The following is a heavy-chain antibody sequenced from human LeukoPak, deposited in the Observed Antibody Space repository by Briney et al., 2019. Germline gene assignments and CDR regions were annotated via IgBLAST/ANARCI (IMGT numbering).Heavy chain of an antibody. D-gene: IGHD6-6*01. CDR1: GFTFSSYW. V-gene: IGHV3-7*03. CDR3: ARSSSNDAFDI. J-gene: IGHJ3*02. Sequence: PGGSLRLSCAASGFTFSSYWMSWVRQAPGKWLEWVANIKQDGSEKYYVDSVKGRFTISRDNAKNSLYLQMNSLRAEDTAVYYCARSSSNDAFDIWGQGTMVTVSS. CDR2: IKQDGSEK.